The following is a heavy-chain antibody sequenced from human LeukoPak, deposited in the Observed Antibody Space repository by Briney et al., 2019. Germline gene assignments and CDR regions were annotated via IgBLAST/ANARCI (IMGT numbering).Heavy chain of an antibody. V-gene: IGHV1-2*02. CDR3: ASLDIVVVVAAEGRAFDI. CDR2: INPNSGGT. CDR1: GYTFTGYY. J-gene: IGHJ3*02. Sequence: ASVKVSCKASGYTFTGYYMHWVRLAPGQGLEWMGWINPNSGGTNYAQKFQGRVTMTRDTSISTAYMELSRLRSDDTAVYYCASLDIVVVVAAEGRAFDIWGQGIMVTVSS. D-gene: IGHD2-15*01.